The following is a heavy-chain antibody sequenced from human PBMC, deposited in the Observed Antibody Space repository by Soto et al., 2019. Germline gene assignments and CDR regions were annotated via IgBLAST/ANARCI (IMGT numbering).Heavy chain of an antibody. Sequence: QVQLVQSGAEGKKPGSSVKVSCKASGGTFSSYAISWVRQAPGQGLEWMGGIIPIFGTANYAQKFQGRVTITAEESTSTAYRELSSLRSEDTAVYYCARTSAPSSGWYRDDFDYWGQGTLVTVSS. D-gene: IGHD6-19*01. CDR2: IIPIFGTA. CDR1: GGTFSSYA. CDR3: ARTSAPSSGWYRDDFDY. J-gene: IGHJ4*02. V-gene: IGHV1-69*01.